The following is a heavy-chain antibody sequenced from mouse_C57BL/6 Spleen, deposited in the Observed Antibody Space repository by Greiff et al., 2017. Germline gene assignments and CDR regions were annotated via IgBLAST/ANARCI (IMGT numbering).Heavy chain of an antibody. CDR1: GFTFSSYG. CDR3: ERQTAQATVFDY. J-gene: IGHJ2*01. D-gene: IGHD3-2*02. CDR2: ISSGGSYT. Sequence: EVTLVESGGDLVKPGGSLKLSCAASGFTFSSYGMSWVRQTPDKRLEWVATISSGGSYTYYPDSVKGRFTISRDNAKNTLYLQMSSLKSEDTAMYYCERQTAQATVFDYWGQGTTLTVSS. V-gene: IGHV5-6*01.